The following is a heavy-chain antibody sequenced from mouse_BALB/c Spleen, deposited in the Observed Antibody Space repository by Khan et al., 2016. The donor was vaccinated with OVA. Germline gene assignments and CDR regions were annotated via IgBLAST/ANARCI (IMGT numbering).Heavy chain of an antibody. Sequence: EVELVESGPGLVKPSQSLSLTCTVTGYSITSNYAWNWIRQFPGNKLEWMGYISYSGSNSYNPSLKSRISITRDTSKNQFFLQLNSLTTEDTATYYCARKNYYGYAVDYWGQGTSVTVSS. CDR2: ISYSGSN. CDR3: ARKNYYGYAVDY. D-gene: IGHD1-1*01. CDR1: GYSITSNYA. J-gene: IGHJ4*01. V-gene: IGHV3-2*02.